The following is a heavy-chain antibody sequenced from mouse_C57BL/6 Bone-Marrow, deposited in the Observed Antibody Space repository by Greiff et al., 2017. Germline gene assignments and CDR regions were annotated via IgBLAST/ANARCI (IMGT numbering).Heavy chain of an antibody. J-gene: IGHJ3*01. CDR2: IDPSDSYT. Sequence: VQLQQPGAELVRPGTSVKLSCKASGYTFTSYWMHWVKQRPGQGLEWIGEIDPSDSYTNYNQKFKGKATLTVDTSSSTAYMQLSSLTSEDSAVYYCARSYYGNPGGFAYWGQGTLVTVSA. CDR1: GYTFTSYW. V-gene: IGHV1-59*01. CDR3: ARSYYGNPGGFAY. D-gene: IGHD2-1*01.